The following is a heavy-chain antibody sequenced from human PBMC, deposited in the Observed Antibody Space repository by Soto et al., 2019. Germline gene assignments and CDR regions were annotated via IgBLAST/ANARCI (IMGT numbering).Heavy chain of an antibody. CDR2: ISSSSSYV. CDR1: GFTFRSYS. J-gene: IGHJ3*02. CDR3: SNKSDSFDI. V-gene: IGHV3-21*01. Sequence: GGSLTLSCAACGFTFRSYSMNWVRQAPGNGLEWVSSISSSSSYVYYADSVKGRSTISRDNAKNSLYLQMNSQRAEDTSVDYCSNKSDSFDIWGQGTMVTVSS.